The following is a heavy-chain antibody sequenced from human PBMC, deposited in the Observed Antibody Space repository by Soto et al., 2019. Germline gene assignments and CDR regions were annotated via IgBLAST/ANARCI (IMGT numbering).Heavy chain of an antibody. CDR1: GFTFSSYA. V-gene: IGHV3-23*01. D-gene: IGHD6-6*01. Sequence: GGSLRLSCAASGFTFSSYAMSWVRQAPGKGLEWVSLTSGSGGSTYYADSVKGRFTISRDNSKNTLFLQMNSLRAEDTAVYYCTRLQYIAARVGVYYWGQGTLVTAPQ. CDR2: TSGSGGST. CDR3: TRLQYIAARVGVYY. J-gene: IGHJ4*02.